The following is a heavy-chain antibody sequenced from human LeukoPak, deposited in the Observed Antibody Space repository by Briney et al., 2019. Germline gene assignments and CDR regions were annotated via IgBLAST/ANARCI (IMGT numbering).Heavy chain of an antibody. CDR2: IAGSSGYI. Sequence: PGGSLRLSCAASGFTFSSYTMNWVRQAPGKGLEWVSSIAGSSGYISYADSVKGRFTISRDNAKKSLYLQMTSLTAEDTAVYYCARGGGVTYYDSTGYLWYFDYWGQGTLVTVSS. V-gene: IGHV3-21*01. J-gene: IGHJ4*02. D-gene: IGHD3-22*01. CDR3: ARGGGVTYYDSTGYLWYFDY. CDR1: GFTFSSYT.